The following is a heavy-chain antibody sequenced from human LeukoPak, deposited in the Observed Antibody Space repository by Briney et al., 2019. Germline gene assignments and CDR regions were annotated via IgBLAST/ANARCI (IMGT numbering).Heavy chain of an antibody. V-gene: IGHV3-53*01. J-gene: IGHJ4*02. Sequence: GGSLRLSCAASGFIVSNNYMSWVRQAPGKGLEWVSVIYSGGNTDYASSVKGRFTISRDNYKNTVYLQMNRLRAEDTAVYHCARGLSHLDYWGQGTLVTVSS. CDR2: IYSGGNT. CDR1: GFIVSNNY. D-gene: IGHD2/OR15-2a*01. CDR3: ARGLSHLDY.